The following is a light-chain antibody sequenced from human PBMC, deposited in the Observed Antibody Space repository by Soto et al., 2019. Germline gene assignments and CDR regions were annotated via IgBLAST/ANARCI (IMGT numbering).Light chain of an antibody. J-gene: IGKJ3*01. CDR3: QQSYSTPFT. CDR1: QSISSY. V-gene: IGKV1-39*01. Sequence: DIQMTQSPSSLSASVGDRVTITCRASQSISSYLNWYQQKPGKAPKLLIYAASSLQSGVPSRFSGSXSGTDFTLTIXSLXXXXXXTYYCQQSYSTPFTFGPGTKVDIK. CDR2: AAS.